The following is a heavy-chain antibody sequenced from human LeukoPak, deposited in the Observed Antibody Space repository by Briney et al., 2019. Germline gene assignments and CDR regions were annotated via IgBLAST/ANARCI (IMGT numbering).Heavy chain of an antibody. Sequence: PSETLSLTCTVSGGSVSSGSYYWSWIRQPPGKGLEWIGDIYYSGSTNYNPSLKSRVTISVDTSKNQFSLKLSSVTAADTAVYYCASYSSSWYYFDYWGQGTLVTVSS. D-gene: IGHD6-13*01. CDR3: ASYSSSWYYFDY. CDR2: IYYSGST. V-gene: IGHV4-61*01. J-gene: IGHJ4*02. CDR1: GGSVSSGSYY.